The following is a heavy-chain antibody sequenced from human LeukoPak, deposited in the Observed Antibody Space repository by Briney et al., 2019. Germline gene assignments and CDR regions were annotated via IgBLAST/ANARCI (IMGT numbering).Heavy chain of an antibody. CDR2: ISSSNSHI. J-gene: IGHJ4*02. CDR3: ARGFYCTSTSCSTGFDY. Sequence: GGSLRLSCAASGFTFSSYAMNWVRQAPGKGLEWVSSISSSNSHIYYADSVKGRFTISRDDAKNSLYLQMNSLRAEDTAVYYCARGFYCTSTSCSTGFDYWGQGALVTVSS. V-gene: IGHV3-21*01. CDR1: GFTFSSYA. D-gene: IGHD2-2*01.